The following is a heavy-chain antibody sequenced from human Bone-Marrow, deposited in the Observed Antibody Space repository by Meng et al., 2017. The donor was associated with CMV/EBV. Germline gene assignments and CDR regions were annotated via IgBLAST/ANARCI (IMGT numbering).Heavy chain of an antibody. J-gene: IGHJ3*02. V-gene: IGHV3-74*01. CDR1: GFTFSSFW. CDR2: INSDGSSS. Sequence: GESLKISCAASGFTFSSFWMHWVRQAPGKGLVWVSRINSDGSSSNYGDSVKGQFTISRDNAENTLYLQMNSLRAEDTAVYYCARSPGSQLYIWGRGTVVTVSS. D-gene: IGHD2-2*01. CDR3: ARSPGSQLYI.